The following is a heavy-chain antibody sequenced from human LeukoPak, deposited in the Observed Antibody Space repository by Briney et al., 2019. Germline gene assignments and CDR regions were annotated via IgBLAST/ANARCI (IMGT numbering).Heavy chain of an antibody. J-gene: IGHJ4*02. CDR2: IYYSGST. Sequence: SETLSLTCTVSGGSLSSYYWNWIRQPPGKGLEWIGYIYYSGSTNYNPSLTSRVTISVDTSKNQFSLKLSSVTAADTAVYYCARGDGYGGSYGSDYWGQGTLVTVSS. CDR1: GGSLSSYY. CDR3: ARGDGYGGSYGSDY. D-gene: IGHD1-26*01. V-gene: IGHV4-59*01.